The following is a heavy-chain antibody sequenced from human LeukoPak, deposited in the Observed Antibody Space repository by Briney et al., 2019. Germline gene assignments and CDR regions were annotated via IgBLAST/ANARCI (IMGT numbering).Heavy chain of an antibody. CDR2: ISSSGSTI. CDR3: ATCGRGWGGGSCYSRLAWFDP. CDR1: GFTFSDYY. D-gene: IGHD2-15*01. J-gene: IGHJ5*02. Sequence: PGGSLRLSCAASGFTFSDYYMSWIRQAPGKGLEWVSYISSSGSTIYYADSVKGRFTISRDNAKNSLYLQMSSLRSEDTAVYYCATCGRGWGGGSCYSRLAWFDPWGQGTLVTVSS. V-gene: IGHV3-11*01.